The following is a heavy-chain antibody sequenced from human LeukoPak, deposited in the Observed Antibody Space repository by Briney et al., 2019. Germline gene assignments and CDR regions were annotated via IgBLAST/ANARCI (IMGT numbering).Heavy chain of an antibody. CDR2: ICYYGSNK. Sequence: AVRLSCAASGFIFSTYGMHGVRQARCRGREGVAVICYYGSNKYYAEFGKGRFTISRKNSKNTLYLQMNSLRAEDTPVYYCVRAAHYDYVWGSYPDYWGQGTLVTVSS. V-gene: IGHV3-33*01. CDR3: VRAAHYDYVWGSYPDY. J-gene: IGHJ4*02. D-gene: IGHD3-16*02. CDR1: GFIFSTYG.